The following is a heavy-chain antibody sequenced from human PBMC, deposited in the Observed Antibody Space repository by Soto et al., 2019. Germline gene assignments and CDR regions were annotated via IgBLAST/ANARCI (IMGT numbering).Heavy chain of an antibody. CDR2: INTDGSVG. D-gene: IGHD3-16*01. CDR1: GFTFSTYW. V-gene: IGHV3-7*03. CDR3: GGWGGHDYNY. J-gene: IGHJ4*02. Sequence: EVQILGSGGGLVQPGGSLRLSCVDSGFTFSTYWMNWVRQAPGMGLEWVANINTDGSVGTYVDSVKGGFTTSRDNAKKSRDLQMKRLRADETAAYFCGGWGGHDYNYCGQGILVTVSS.